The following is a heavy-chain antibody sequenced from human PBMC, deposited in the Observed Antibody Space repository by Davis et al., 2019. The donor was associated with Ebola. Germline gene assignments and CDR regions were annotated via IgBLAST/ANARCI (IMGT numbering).Heavy chain of an antibody. J-gene: IGHJ2*01. D-gene: IGHD3-3*01. CDR3: ARWTGAFWRSQDWYFDL. Sequence: GESLKTSCAASGITFSSYSMNWVRQAPGKVLEWVSSITCSSSYIYYEDSVEGRFTISRDNAKNSLYLQMNSLRAEDTAVYYWARWTGAFWRSQDWYFDLWGRGTLVTVSS. CDR1: GITFSSYS. CDR2: ITCSSSYI. V-gene: IGHV3-21*01.